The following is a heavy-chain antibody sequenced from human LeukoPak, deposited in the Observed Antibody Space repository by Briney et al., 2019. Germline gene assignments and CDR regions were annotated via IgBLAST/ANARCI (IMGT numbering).Heavy chain of an antibody. V-gene: IGHV1-69*06. J-gene: IGHJ5*02. CDR2: IIPIFGTA. CDR3: AREDGEVVVAADQDYNWFDP. D-gene: IGHD2-15*01. CDR1: GYTFTSYG. Sequence: ASVKVSCKASGYTFTSYGISWVRQAPGQGLEWMGGIIPIFGTANYAQKFQGRVTITADKSTSTVYMELSSLRSEDTAVYYCAREDGEVVVAADQDYNWFDPWGQGTLVTVSS.